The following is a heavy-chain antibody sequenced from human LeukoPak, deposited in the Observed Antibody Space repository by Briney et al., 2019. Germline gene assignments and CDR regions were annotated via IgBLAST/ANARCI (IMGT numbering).Heavy chain of an antibody. J-gene: IGHJ6*02. CDR1: GGTFSSYA. Sequence: GASVKVSCKASGGTFSSYAISWVRQAPGQGLEWMGRIIPIFGTANYAQKFQGRVTITADESTSTAYMELSSLRSEDTAVYYCARDLRITMIPGGYYYGMDVWGQGTTVTVSS. CDR3: ARDLRITMIPGGYYYGMDV. D-gene: IGHD3-22*01. CDR2: IIPIFGTA. V-gene: IGHV1-69*13.